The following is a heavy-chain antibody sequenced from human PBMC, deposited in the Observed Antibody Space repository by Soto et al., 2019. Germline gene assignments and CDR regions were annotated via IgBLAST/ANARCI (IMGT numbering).Heavy chain of an antibody. CDR3: ARDRSYSLDV. V-gene: IGHV3-74*01. Sequence: PGGSLRLSCAASGFTFSSYAMHWVRQAPGRGLVWVSHINSDGSSTNYADFVKGRFTIARDNAKNTVYLQMNSLRAEDTAVYYCARDRSYSLDVWGQGTTVTVSS. J-gene: IGHJ6*02. CDR2: INSDGSST. CDR1: GFTFSSYA.